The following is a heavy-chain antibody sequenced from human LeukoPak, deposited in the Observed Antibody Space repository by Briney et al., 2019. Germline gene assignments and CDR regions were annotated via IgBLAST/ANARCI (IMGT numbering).Heavy chain of an antibody. CDR3: ARLGYSSGWSDY. J-gene: IGHJ4*02. V-gene: IGHV1-69*04. Sequence: SVKVSCKASVGTFSSYAISWVRQAPGQGLEWMGRIIPILGIANYAQKFQGRVTITADKSTSTAYMELSSLRSEDTAVYYCARLGYSSGWSDYWGQGSLVTGPS. CDR2: IIPILGIA. CDR1: VGTFSSYA. D-gene: IGHD6-19*01.